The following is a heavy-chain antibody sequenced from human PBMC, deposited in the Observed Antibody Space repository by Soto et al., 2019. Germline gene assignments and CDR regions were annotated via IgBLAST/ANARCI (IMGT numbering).Heavy chain of an antibody. V-gene: IGHV1-69*06. D-gene: IGHD6-25*01. Sequence: QEELVQSGAEVKKPGSSVNVSCKASGGTFASYSITWVRQAPGQRLEWMGEIIPLLKTVNYAQKFQGRVTITGDRSTSTVYMALSRLISDDTAVYYCARDPVDLFGYMDVWGHGTTVTVS. J-gene: IGHJ6*02. CDR2: IIPLLKTV. CDR3: ARDPVDLFGYMDV. CDR1: GGTFASYS.